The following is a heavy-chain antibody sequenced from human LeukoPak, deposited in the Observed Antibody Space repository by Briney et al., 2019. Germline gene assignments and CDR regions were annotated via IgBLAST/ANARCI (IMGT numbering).Heavy chain of an antibody. J-gene: IGHJ6*02. D-gene: IGHD3-3*01. Sequence: GSLRLSCAASGFTFSSYALTWVRQAPGKGLEWIGEINHSGSTNYNPSLKSRVTISVDTSKNQFSLKLSSVTAADTAVYYCARGPPRGIFGVVPYYYYGMDVWGQGTTVTVSS. V-gene: IGHV4-34*01. CDR2: INHSGST. CDR1: GFTFSSYA. CDR3: ARGPPRGIFGVVPYYYYGMDV.